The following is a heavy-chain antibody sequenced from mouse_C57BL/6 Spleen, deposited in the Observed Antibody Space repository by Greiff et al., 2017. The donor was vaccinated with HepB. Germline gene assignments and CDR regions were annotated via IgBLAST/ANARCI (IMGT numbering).Heavy chain of an antibody. J-gene: IGHJ3*01. Sequence: VKLMESGAELVKPGASVKMSCKASGYTFTTYPIEWMKQNHGKSLEWIGNFHPYNDDTKYNEKFKGKATLTVEKSSRTVYLELSRLTSDDSAVYYCARRSSYGYDGWFAYWGQGTLVTVSA. CDR2: FHPYNDDT. V-gene: IGHV1-47*01. D-gene: IGHD2-2*01. CDR1: GYTFTTYP. CDR3: ARRSSYGYDGWFAY.